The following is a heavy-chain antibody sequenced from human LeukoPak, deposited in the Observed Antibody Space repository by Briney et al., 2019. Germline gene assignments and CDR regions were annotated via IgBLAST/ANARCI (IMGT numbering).Heavy chain of an antibody. CDR1: GFIFGSYW. Sequence: GGSLRLSCAASGFIFGSYWMSWVRQVPGKGLEWVANIKQDGSETYYVDSVEGRFTISRDNAKNSLFLQMNSLRADDTSLYYCARGVTSAWSLRYYFEYWGQGILVTVSS. J-gene: IGHJ4*02. CDR3: ARGVTSAWSLRYYFEY. CDR2: IKQDGSET. D-gene: IGHD2-2*01. V-gene: IGHV3-7*03.